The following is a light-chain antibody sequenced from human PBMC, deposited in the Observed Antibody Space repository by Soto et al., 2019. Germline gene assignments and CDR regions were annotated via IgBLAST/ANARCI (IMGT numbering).Light chain of an antibody. J-gene: IGLJ2*01. CDR3: ISYTSSNTL. CDR1: SSDVGGYNY. V-gene: IGLV2-14*01. Sequence: QSVLTQPASVSGSPGQSITISCTGTSSDVGGYNYVSWYQQHPGKAPKLMIYDVSNRPSGVSNRFSCSKSGNTASLTISVLQAEDGADYYCISYTSSNTLFGGGTKLTVL. CDR2: DVS.